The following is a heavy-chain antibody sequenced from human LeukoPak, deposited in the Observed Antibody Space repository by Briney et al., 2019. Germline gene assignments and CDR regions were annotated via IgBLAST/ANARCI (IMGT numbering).Heavy chain of an antibody. CDR1: GFTFSSYW. V-gene: IGHV3-7*01. D-gene: IGHD1-7*01. CDR3: AGRDNWNYLSAFDI. Sequence: GGSLRLSCAASGFTFSSYWMSWVRQAPGKGLEWVANIKQDGSEKYYVDSVKGRFTISRDNAKNSLYLQMNSPRAEDTAVYYCAGRDNWNYLSAFDIWGQGTMVTVSS. CDR2: IKQDGSEK. J-gene: IGHJ3*02.